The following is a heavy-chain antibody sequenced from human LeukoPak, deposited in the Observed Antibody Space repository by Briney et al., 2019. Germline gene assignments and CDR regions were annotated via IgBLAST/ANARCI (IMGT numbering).Heavy chain of an antibody. J-gene: IGHJ4*02. Sequence: PGRSLRLSCEASGFTFSSYGMHWVRQAPGKGLEWVAVISYDGSNKYYADSVKGRFTISRDNSKNTLYLQMNSLRAEDTAVYYCAKEFSDTAMDDYWGQGTLVTVSS. CDR1: GFTFSSYG. V-gene: IGHV3-30*18. CDR3: AKEFSDTAMDDY. D-gene: IGHD5-18*01. CDR2: ISYDGSNK.